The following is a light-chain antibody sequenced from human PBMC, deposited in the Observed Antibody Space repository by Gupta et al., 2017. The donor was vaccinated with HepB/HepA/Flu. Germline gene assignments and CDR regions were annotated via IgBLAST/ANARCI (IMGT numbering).Light chain of an antibody. Sequence: DIQMTQSPSTLSASVGDRVTITCRASQSISSWLAWYQQKPGKAPKVLIYQASTLESGVPSRFRGSGSGTEFTLTISSLQPDDFATYYCQQYYSYYTFGQGTKLEIK. CDR2: QAS. CDR3: QQYYSYYT. J-gene: IGKJ2*01. CDR1: QSISSW. V-gene: IGKV1-5*03.